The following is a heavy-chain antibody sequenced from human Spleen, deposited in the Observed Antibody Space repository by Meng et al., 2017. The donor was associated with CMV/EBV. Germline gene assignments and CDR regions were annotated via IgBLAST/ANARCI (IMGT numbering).Heavy chain of an antibody. D-gene: IGHD6-6*01. J-gene: IGHJ2*01. CDR3: AGGGRRGIAARPPRWYFDL. V-gene: IGHV4-34*01. Sequence: SCSGFSWVRHRPRPGQGWVWTGEINHSRSTNSNPSLKSRVTISVDTTKKQFSQKRSLVTAEDTAVYYCAGGGRRGIAARPPRWYFDLWGRGTLVTVSS. CDR1: SCSGFS. CDR2: INHSRST.